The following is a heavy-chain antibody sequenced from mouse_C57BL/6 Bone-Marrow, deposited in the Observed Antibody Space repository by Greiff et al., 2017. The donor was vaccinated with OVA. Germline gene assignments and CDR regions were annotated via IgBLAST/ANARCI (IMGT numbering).Heavy chain of an antibody. CDR1: GYTFTSYW. CDR3: EREGITTVVLDY. J-gene: IGHJ2*01. CDR2: IHPNSGST. Sequence: QVQLQQPGAELVKPGASVKLSCKASGYTFTSYWMHWVKQRPGQGLEWIGMIHPNSGSTNYNEKFKGKATLTVDKSSSTAYMQLSSLTSEDSDVYDCEREGITTVVLDYWGQGTTLTVSS. V-gene: IGHV1-64*01. D-gene: IGHD1-1*01.